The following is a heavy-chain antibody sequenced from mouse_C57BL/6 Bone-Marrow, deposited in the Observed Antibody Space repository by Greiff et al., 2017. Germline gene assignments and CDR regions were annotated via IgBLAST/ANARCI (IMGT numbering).Heavy chain of an antibody. Sequence: VQLQQPGAELVKPGASVKMSCKASGYTFTSYWITWVKQRPGQGLEWIGDIYPGSGSTNYNEKFKSKATLTVDTSSSTAYMQLSSLTSEDSAVYYCARSCYGYDDWCAYWGQGALVTVSA. D-gene: IGHD2-2*01. J-gene: IGHJ3*01. CDR2: IYPGSGST. CDR1: GYTFTSYW. V-gene: IGHV1-55*01. CDR3: ARSCYGYDDWCAY.